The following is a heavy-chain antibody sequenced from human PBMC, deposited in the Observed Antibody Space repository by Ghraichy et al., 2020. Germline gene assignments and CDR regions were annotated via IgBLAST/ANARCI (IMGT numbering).Heavy chain of an antibody. D-gene: IGHD2-15*01. CDR3: ARGVSDCRLTRCYSPGWFDP. CDR1: GGSISSDY. V-gene: IGHV4-59*01. J-gene: IGHJ5*02. Sequence: SETLSLTCTVSGGSISSDYWTWIRQAPGKGLEWIGYIYDSGSTSYNPSLKSRVTISVDTSKNQFSLKLNSVTAADTAVYYCARGVSDCRLTRCYSPGWFDPWGQGTLVTVSS. CDR2: IYDSGST.